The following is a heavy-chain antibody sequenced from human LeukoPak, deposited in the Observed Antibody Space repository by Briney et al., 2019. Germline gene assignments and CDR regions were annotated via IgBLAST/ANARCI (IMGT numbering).Heavy chain of an antibody. CDR2: ISGSGGST. J-gene: IGHJ4*02. D-gene: IGHD3-10*02. CDR3: AKLSLFGELHFDY. CDR1: GFTFSSYA. V-gene: IGHV3-23*01. Sequence: GGSLRLSCAASGFTFSSYAMSWVRQAPGKGLEWVSAISGSGGSTYYADSVKGRFTISRDNSKSTLYLQMNSLRAEDTAVYYCAKLSLFGELHFDYWGQGTLVTVSS.